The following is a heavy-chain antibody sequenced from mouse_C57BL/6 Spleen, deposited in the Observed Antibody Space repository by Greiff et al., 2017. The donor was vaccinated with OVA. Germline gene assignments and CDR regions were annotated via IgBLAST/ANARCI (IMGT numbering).Heavy chain of an antibody. CDR3: ARGPHYSNPYYYAMDY. J-gene: IGHJ4*01. D-gene: IGHD2-5*01. Sequence: QVQLQQPGAELVRPGSSVKLSCKASGYTFTSYWMHWVKQRPIQGLEWIGNIDPSDSETNYNQKFKDKATLTVDKSSSTAYMQLSSLTSEDSAVYYCARGPHYSNPYYYAMDYWGQGTSVTVSS. CDR2: IDPSDSET. V-gene: IGHV1-52*01. CDR1: GYTFTSYW.